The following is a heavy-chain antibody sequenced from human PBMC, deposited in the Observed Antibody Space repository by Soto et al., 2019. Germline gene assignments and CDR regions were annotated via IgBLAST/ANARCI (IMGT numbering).Heavy chain of an antibody. J-gene: IGHJ5*02. V-gene: IGHV4-30-2*01. D-gene: IGHD1-1*01. Sequence: QLQLQESGSGLVRPSQTLSLTCAVSGGSISSGGYSWNWIRQPPGKGLEWIGYIYHSGSTLYNPSLKSRVTISVDTSKNHFSRKLTSVTAADTAVYYCARDQLEGNWFDPWGQGTLVTVSS. CDR2: IYHSGST. CDR3: ARDQLEGNWFDP. CDR1: GGSISSGGYS.